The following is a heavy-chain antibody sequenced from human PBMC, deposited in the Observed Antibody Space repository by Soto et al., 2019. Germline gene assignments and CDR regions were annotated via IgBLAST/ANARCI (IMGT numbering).Heavy chain of an antibody. V-gene: IGHV3-13*05. CDR3: ARTDKDFYGLDV. CDR1: GFTFRNYD. J-gene: IGHJ6*02. Sequence: EVQLVESGGGLVQPGGSLRLSCEASGFTFRNYDMHWVRQGTGKGLEWVSGISAAGDPDYADSVEGRFTISGENAQNSFFLQTSSLRVGDTAVYYCARTDKDFYGLDVWGQGTTVIVSS. CDR2: ISAAGDP.